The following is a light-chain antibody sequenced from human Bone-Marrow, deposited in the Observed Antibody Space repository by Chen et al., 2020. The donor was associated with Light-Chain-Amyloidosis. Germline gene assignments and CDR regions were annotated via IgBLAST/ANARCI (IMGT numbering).Light chain of an antibody. CDR1: SSDVGGDNH. Sequence: QSALTQPASVSGSPGPSLTISCTGTSSDVGGDNHVSWYQQHPDRAPKLRIYGVTNRPSWVPDRFSGSKYDNTASLTIAELQTEDEADYFCSSYTITNTLVFGSGTRVTVL. CDR2: GVT. J-gene: IGLJ1*01. CDR3: SSYTITNTLV. V-gene: IGLV2-14*01.